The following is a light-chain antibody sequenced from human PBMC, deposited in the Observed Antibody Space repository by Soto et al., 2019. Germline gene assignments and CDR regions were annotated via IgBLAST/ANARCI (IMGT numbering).Light chain of an antibody. Sequence: QSVLTQPPSVSAAPGQKVTIFCSGSSSNIGNNYVSWYQQLPGTAPKLLIYENNKRPSGIPDRFSGSKSGTSATLGITGLQTGDEADYYCGTWDSSLSAGVFGGGTKMT. CDR1: SSNIGNNY. J-gene: IGLJ3*02. CDR3: GTWDSSLSAGV. V-gene: IGLV1-51*02. CDR2: ENN.